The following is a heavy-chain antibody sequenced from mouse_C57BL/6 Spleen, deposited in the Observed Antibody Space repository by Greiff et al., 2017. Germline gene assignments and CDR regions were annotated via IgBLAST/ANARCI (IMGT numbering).Heavy chain of an antibody. CDR2: FYPGSGSL. Sequence: VHLVESGAELVKPGASVKLSCKASGYTFTEYTIHWVKQRSGQGLEWIGWFYPGSGSLKYNEKFKDKATLTADKSSITVYMELSSVTSDASAVYFCARHEDPYYAMDYWGQGTSVTVSS. CDR1: GYTFTEYT. J-gene: IGHJ4*01. CDR3: ARHEDPYYAMDY. V-gene: IGHV1-62-2*01.